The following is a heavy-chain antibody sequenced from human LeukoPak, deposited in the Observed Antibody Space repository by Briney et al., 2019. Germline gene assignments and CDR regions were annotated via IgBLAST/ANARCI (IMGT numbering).Heavy chain of an antibody. CDR1: GGSISSGDYY. V-gene: IGHV4-30-4*01. CDR2: IYYSGST. Sequence: SQTLSLTCTVSGGSISSGDYYWSWIRQPPGKGLEWIGYIYYSGSTYYNPSLKSRVTISVDTSKNQFSLKLGSVTAADTAVYYCARDSDDVRAFDIWGQGTMVTVSS. J-gene: IGHJ3*02. D-gene: IGHD1-1*01. CDR3: ARDSDDVRAFDI.